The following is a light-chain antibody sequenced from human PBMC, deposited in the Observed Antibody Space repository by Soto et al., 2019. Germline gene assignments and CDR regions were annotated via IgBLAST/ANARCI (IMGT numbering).Light chain of an antibody. CDR2: GAS. J-gene: IGKJ4*01. CDR3: QQTYSSPLT. Sequence: DIQMTQSPSSLSASLGXSVTXPCXAXQTIADFLNWYKQKPGKAPKLRIFGASSLQSGVPSRFSGSGSGTDFTLTISSLKPEDFATYYCQQTYSSPLTFGGGTKVDI. V-gene: IGKV1-39*01. CDR1: QTIADF.